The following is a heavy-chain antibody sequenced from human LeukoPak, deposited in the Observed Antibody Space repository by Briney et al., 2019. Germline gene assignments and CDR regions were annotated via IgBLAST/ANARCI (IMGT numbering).Heavy chain of an antibody. Sequence: GESLKISCKGSGYSFTSYWIGWVRQMPGKGLEWMGIIYPGDSDTRYSPSFQGQVTISADKSISTAYLQWSSLKASDTAMYYCARARRGRVAHPSGFDYWGQGTLVTVSS. CDR1: GYSFTSYW. D-gene: IGHD3-16*01. V-gene: IGHV5-51*01. CDR3: ARARRGRVAHPSGFDY. J-gene: IGHJ4*02. CDR2: IYPGDSDT.